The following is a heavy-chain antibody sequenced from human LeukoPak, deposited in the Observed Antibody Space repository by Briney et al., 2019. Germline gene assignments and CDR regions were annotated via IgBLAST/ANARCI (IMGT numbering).Heavy chain of an antibody. CDR1: GGSISSYY. D-gene: IGHD3-9*01. CDR3: ARDWESLTGYFSVNWFDP. CDR2: IYTSGST. J-gene: IGHJ5*02. V-gene: IGHV4-4*07. Sequence: SETLXLXXXXXGGSISSYYWSWIRQPAGKGLEWIGRIYTSGSTNYNPSLKSRVTMSVDTSKNQFSLKLSSVTAADTAVYYCARDWESLTGYFSVNWFDPWGQGTLVTVSS.